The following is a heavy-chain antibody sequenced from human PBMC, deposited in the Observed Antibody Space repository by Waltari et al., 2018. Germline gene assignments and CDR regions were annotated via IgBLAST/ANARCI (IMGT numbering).Heavy chain of an antibody. CDR1: GGSISSGSYY. J-gene: IGHJ4*02. D-gene: IGHD6-19*01. CDR3: ARGGAVAGPIDY. V-gene: IGHV4-61*02. CDR2: IYTSGST. Sequence: QVQLQESGPGLVKPSQTLSLTCTVSGGSISSGSYYWSWIRQPAGKGLEWIGRIYTSGSTHYNPSLKSRVTISVDTSKNQFSLKLSAVTAADTAVYYCARGGAVAGPIDYWGQGTLVTVSS.